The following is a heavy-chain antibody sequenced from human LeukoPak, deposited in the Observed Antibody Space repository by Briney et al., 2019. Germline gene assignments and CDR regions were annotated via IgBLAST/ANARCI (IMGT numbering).Heavy chain of an antibody. J-gene: IGHJ4*02. V-gene: IGHV3-9*01. CDR1: GFTFDDYA. D-gene: IGHD2-2*01. CDR2: ISWNSGSI. Sequence: GGSLRLSCAASGFTFDDYAMHWVRQAPGKGLEWVSGISWNSGSIGYADSVKGRFTISRDNAKNSLYLQMNSLRAEDTAVYYCAKEIADIVVVPAALHFDYWGQGTLVTVSS. CDR3: AKEIADIVVVPAALHFDY.